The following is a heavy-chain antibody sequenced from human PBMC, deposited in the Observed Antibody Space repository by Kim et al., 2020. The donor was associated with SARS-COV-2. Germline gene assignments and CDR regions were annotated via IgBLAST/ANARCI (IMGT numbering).Heavy chain of an antibody. J-gene: IGHJ6*02. D-gene: IGHD2-15*01. CDR3: ARGGVGYCSGGSCQNYGMDV. V-gene: IGHV3-74*01. CDR1: GFTFSSYW. Sequence: GGSLRLSCAASGFTFSSYWMHWVRQAPGKGLVWVSRINSDGSSTSYADSVKGRFTISRDNAKNTLYLQMNSLRAEDTAVYYCARGGVGYCSGGSCQNYGMDVWGQGTTVTVSS. CDR2: INSDGSST.